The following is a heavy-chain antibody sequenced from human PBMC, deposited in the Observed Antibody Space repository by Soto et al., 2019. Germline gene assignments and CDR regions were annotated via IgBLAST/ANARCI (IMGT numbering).Heavy chain of an antibody. CDR1: GYTFTSYA. V-gene: IGHV1-3*01. Sequence: ASVKVSCKASGYTFTSYAMHWVRQAPGQRLEWMGWINAGNGNTKYSQKFQGRVTITRDTSASTAYMELSSLRSEDTAVYYCARNRMYNWNDHPHFDYWGQGTLVTVSS. J-gene: IGHJ4*02. CDR2: INAGNGNT. D-gene: IGHD1-1*01. CDR3: ARNRMYNWNDHPHFDY.